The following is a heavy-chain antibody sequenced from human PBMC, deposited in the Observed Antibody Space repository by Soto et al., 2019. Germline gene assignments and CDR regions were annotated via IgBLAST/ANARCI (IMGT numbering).Heavy chain of an antibody. CDR3: ASTTVVAATFDF. CDR2: ISSGSSNI. D-gene: IGHD2-15*01. V-gene: IGHV3-21*01. CDR1: GFAFRSYN. J-gene: IGHJ4*02. Sequence: EVQLVESGGGLAKPGGSLTLSCGASGFAFRSYNMNWVRQAPGKGLEWVASISSGSSNIYYADSVKGRFTISRDNAKNSLYLQMDSLRAEDSAVYYCASTTVVAATFDFWGQGTLVTVSS.